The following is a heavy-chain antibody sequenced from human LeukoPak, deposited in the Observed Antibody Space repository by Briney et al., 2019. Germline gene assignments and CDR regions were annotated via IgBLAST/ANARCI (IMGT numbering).Heavy chain of an antibody. CDR2: INPNTGGT. CDR3: ARDTARITIFGVAKYMDV. Sequence: ASVKVSCKASGYTFTDYYMHWVRHAPGPGLEWMGWINPNTGGTKYAQRFQGRVTMTRDTSFSIAYMELSRLRSDDTAVYYCARDTARITIFGVAKYMDVWGKGTTVTVSS. J-gene: IGHJ6*03. V-gene: IGHV1-2*02. CDR1: GYTFTDYY. D-gene: IGHD3-3*01.